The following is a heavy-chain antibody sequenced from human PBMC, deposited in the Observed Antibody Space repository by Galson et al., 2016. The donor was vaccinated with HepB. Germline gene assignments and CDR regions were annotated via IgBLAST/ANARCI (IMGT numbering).Heavy chain of an antibody. CDR1: GFTFSTYD. J-gene: IGHJ6*02. D-gene: IGHD2-2*01. CDR3: GRHCSRTDCSYYYYYGVDV. V-gene: IGHV3-13*01. Sequence: SLRLSCAASGFTFSTYDMHWVRQATGKGLEWVSGIGRGGDTYYADTAKGRFTISRENGKNSLYLEMNNLRAGDTAVYYCGRHCSRTDCSYYYYYGVDVWGQGTTVTVSS. CDR2: IGRGGDT.